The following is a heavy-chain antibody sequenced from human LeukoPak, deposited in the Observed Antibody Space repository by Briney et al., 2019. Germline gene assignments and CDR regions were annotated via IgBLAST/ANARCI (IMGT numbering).Heavy chain of an antibody. D-gene: IGHD3-22*01. CDR2: ISGSGGST. Sequence: GGSLRLSSAASGFTFSSYAMSWVRQAPGKGLEWVSAISGSGGSTYYADSVKGRFTISRDNSKNTLYLQMNSLRAEDTAVYYCAKDRYYYDSSGYPDYWGQGTLVTVSS. CDR1: GFTFSSYA. CDR3: AKDRYYYDSSGYPDY. V-gene: IGHV3-23*01. J-gene: IGHJ4*02.